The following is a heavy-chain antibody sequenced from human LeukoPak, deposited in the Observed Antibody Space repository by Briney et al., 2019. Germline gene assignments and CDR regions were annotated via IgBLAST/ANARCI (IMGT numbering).Heavy chain of an antibody. CDR2: MNPNSGNT. Sequence: ASVKVSCKASGYTFTSYDINWVRQATGQGLEWMGWMNPNSGNTGYAQKFQGRVTITRNTSISTAYMELSSLRSEDTAMYYCARGITYYYGSGEESYNWFDPWGQGTLVTVSS. CDR3: ARGITYYYGSGEESYNWFDP. CDR1: GYTFTSYD. V-gene: IGHV1-8*03. J-gene: IGHJ5*02. D-gene: IGHD3-10*01.